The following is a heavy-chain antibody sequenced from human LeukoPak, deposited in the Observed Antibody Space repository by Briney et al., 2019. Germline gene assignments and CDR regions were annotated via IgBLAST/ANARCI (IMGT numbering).Heavy chain of an antibody. CDR1: GGSISSYY. V-gene: IGHV4-59*01. D-gene: IGHD1/OR15-1a*01. CDR3: AKKQQSSGMAFDI. J-gene: IGHJ3*02. CDR2: IYYSGST. Sequence: SETLSLTCTVSGGSISSYYWSWIRQPPGKGLEWIGYIYYSGSTNSNPSLKSRVTISVDTSKNQFSLRLSSVTAADTAVYYCAKKQQSSGMAFDIWGQGTMVTVSS.